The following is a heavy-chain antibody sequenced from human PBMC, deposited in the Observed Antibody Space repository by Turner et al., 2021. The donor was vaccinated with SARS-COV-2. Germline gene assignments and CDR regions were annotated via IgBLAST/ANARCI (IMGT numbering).Heavy chain of an antibody. Sequence: EVQLLESGGGLIHPGGSLRLSCAASGFTFSSYAMIWVRQAPGKGLEWVSAISSSGGSTYYADSVKGRFTISRDNSKNTLYLQMNSLRAEDTAVYYCAREGTAMVQNFDYWGQGTLVTVSS. CDR1: GFTFSSYA. CDR3: AREGTAMVQNFDY. D-gene: IGHD5-18*01. CDR2: ISSSGGST. V-gene: IGHV3-23*01. J-gene: IGHJ4*02.